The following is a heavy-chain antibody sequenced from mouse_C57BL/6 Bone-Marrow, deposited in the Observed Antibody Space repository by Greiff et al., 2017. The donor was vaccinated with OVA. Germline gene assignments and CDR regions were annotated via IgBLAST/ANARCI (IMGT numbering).Heavy chain of an antibody. Sequence: EVKLMESGPGLVKPSQSLSLTCSVTGYSITSGYYWNWIRQFPGNKLEWMGYISYDGSNNYNPSLKNRISITRDTSKNQFFLKLNSVTTEDTATYYCASSAYGCYAMDYWGQGTSVTVSS. D-gene: IGHD2-2*01. J-gene: IGHJ4*01. CDR2: ISYDGSN. V-gene: IGHV3-6*01. CDR1: GYSITSGYY. CDR3: ASSAYGCYAMDY.